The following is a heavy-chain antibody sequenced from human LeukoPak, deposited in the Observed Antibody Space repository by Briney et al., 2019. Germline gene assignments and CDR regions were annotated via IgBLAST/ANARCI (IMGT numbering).Heavy chain of an antibody. J-gene: IGHJ4*02. D-gene: IGHD3-16*01. Sequence: ASVKVSCKASGYTFTSYYMHWVRQAPGQGLEWMGIINPSGGSTSYAQKLQGRVTMTTDTSTSTAYMELRSLRSDDTAVYYCARGLTGVDYWGQGTLVTVSS. CDR1: GYTFTSYY. V-gene: IGHV1-46*01. CDR3: ARGLTGVDY. CDR2: INPSGGST.